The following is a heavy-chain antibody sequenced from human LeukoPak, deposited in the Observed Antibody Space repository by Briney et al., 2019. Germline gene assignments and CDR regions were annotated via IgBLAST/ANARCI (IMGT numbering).Heavy chain of an antibody. V-gene: IGHV3-21*01. D-gene: IGHD6-19*01. CDR1: GFTFSSLA. Sequence: KAGGSLRLSCVASGFTFSSLAMNWVRQAPGKGLEWVSSISSNSSYIQYADSVKGRFTISRDNARNSLYLQMNNLRAEDTAVYYYASLPWLVRWIYYWGQGTLVTVSS. J-gene: IGHJ4*02. CDR2: ISSNSSYI. CDR3: ASLPWLVRWIYY.